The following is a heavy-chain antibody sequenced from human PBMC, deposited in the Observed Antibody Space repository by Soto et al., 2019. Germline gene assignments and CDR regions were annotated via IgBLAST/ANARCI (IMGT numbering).Heavy chain of an antibody. CDR1: GFTFNTYS. CDR3: ARAGGTTVTGIWHFHX. V-gene: IGHV3-33*01. D-gene: IGHD4-17*01. Sequence: GGSLRLSFEASGFTFNTYSMHWVRQPPGKGLEWLSSICYDGTQKLYEDSVKVRFIISIDNSNKTLYLEMNSLIAEDTAVYYCARAGGTTVTGIWHFHXWGQGTLVTVSX. CDR2: ICYDGTQK. J-gene: IGHJ4*02.